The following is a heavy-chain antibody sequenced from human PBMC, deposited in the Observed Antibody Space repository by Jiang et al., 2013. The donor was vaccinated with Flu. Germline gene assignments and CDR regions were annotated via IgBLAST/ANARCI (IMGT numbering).Heavy chain of an antibody. J-gene: IGHJ4*02. CDR1: GYTFTTYT. V-gene: IGHV7-4-1*02. CDR3: ARDYYSYMVAQPEY. Sequence: QSGSELKKPGASVKVSCKASGYTFTTYTMSWVRQALGQGLEWMGWINTNTGNPTYAQGFTGRFVFSLDRSVSTAYLQISSLRAEDTAVYYCARDYYSYMVAQPEYWGQGTLVTVSA. D-gene: IGHD3-10*01. CDR2: INTNTGNP.